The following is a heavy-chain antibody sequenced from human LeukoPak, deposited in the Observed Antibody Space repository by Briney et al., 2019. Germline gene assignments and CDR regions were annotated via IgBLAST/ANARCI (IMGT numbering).Heavy chain of an antibody. Sequence: SETLSLTCTVSGGSISSDSYYWAWIRQPPGKGLEWIGEINHSGGTNYNPSLKSRVTISVDMSKNQFSLKLSSVTAADTAVYYCAARDGYNYGYWGQGTLVTVSS. CDR2: INHSGGT. CDR3: AARDGYNYGY. CDR1: GGSISSDSYY. J-gene: IGHJ4*02. V-gene: IGHV4-39*07. D-gene: IGHD5-24*01.